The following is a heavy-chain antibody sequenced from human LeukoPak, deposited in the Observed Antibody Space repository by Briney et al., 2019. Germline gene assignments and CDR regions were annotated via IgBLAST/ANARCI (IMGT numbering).Heavy chain of an antibody. J-gene: IGHJ4*02. CDR3: TRVILGYSSGWYRLPDY. D-gene: IGHD6-13*01. CDR2: IRSKAYGGTT. Sequence: GGSLRLSCTASGFTFGDYAMSWFRQAPGKGLEWVGFIRSKAYGGTTEYAASVKGRFTISRDDSKSIAYLQMNSLKTEDTAVYYCTRVILGYSSGWYRLPDYWGQGTLVTVSS. V-gene: IGHV3-49*03. CDR1: GFTFGDYA.